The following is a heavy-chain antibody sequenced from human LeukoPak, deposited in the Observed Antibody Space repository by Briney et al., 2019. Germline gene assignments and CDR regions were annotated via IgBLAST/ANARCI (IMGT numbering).Heavy chain of an antibody. Sequence: SETLSLTCTVHSGSFSAYYWSWIRQPPGKGLECIGEINQSGSINYNPSLESRVTMSVDTSKNQLSLRLNSLTAAGTAVYYCAANPHRDGPLNSWGQGTLVTVSS. CDR1: SGSFSAYY. CDR2: INQSGSI. J-gene: IGHJ4*02. D-gene: IGHD5-24*01. CDR3: AANPHRDGPLNS. V-gene: IGHV4-34*01.